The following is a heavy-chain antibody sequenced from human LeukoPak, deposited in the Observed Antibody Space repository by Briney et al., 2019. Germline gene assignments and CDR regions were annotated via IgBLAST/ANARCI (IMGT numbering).Heavy chain of an antibody. D-gene: IGHD1-26*01. CDR2: IYYSGST. V-gene: IGHV4-39*07. Sequence: SETLSLTCTVSGGSISSSSYYWGWIRQPPGKGLEWIGSIYYSGSTYYNPSLKSRVTISVDTSKNQFSLKLSSVTAADTAVYYCARDPGRYSGSYYFYYFDYWGQGTLVTVSS. CDR3: ARDPGRYSGSYYFYYFDY. CDR1: GGSISSSSYY. J-gene: IGHJ4*02.